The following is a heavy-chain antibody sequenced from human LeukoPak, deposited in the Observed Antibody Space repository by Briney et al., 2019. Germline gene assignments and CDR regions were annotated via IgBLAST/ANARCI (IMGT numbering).Heavy chain of an antibody. CDR3: AKDRSCTNDICHGDFAY. D-gene: IGHD2-8*01. V-gene: IGHV3-23*01. CDR1: GFTFSSYA. Sequence: TGGSLRLSCAASGFTFSSYAVSWVRQAPGKGLEWVSSISGSGGSTYSADSVKGRFTISRDNSKNTLYLQMNSLRAEDTALYYCAKDRSCTNDICHGDFAYWGQGPLVTVSS. J-gene: IGHJ4*02. CDR2: ISGSGGST.